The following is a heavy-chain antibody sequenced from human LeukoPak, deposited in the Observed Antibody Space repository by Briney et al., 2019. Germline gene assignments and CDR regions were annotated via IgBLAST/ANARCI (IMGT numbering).Heavy chain of an antibody. CDR3: ARKENVYYYLDY. CDR1: GGSISSGGYY. V-gene: IGHV4-31*03. Sequence: SETLSLTCTVSGGSISSGGYYWGWIRQHPGKGLEWIGYIYYSGSTYYNPSLKSRVTISVDTSKNQFSLKLSSVTAADTAVYYCARKENVYYYLDYWGQGTLVTVSS. J-gene: IGHJ4*02. D-gene: IGHD3-10*01. CDR2: IYYSGST.